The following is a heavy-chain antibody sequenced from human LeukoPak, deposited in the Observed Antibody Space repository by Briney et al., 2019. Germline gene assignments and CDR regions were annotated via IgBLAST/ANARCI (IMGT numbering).Heavy chain of an antibody. CDR3: ARCITMVRGVIRPPDY. CDR2: IYYGGST. J-gene: IGHJ4*02. Sequence: PSETLSLTCTVSGGSISSSIYYWGWIRQPPGKGLEWIGSIYYGGSTYCNPSLKSRLTISVDTSKNQFSLKLSSVTAADTAVYYCARCITMVRGVIRPPDYWGQGTLVTVSS. V-gene: IGHV4-39*01. D-gene: IGHD3-10*01. CDR1: GGSISSSIYY.